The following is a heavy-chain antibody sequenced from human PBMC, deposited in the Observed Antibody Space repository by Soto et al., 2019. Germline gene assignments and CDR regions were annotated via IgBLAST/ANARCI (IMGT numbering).Heavy chain of an antibody. D-gene: IGHD4-17*01. V-gene: IGHV1-3*01. Sequence: ASVKVSCKASGYTFSGSVMHWVRQAPGQRLEWMGWINADNGNTKYSQKFQDRVTITRDTSASTAYMELSSLRSEDTTVYYCATEPDATTVTSLDYWGQGTLVTVSP. CDR1: GYTFSGSV. CDR2: INADNGNT. CDR3: ATEPDATTVTSLDY. J-gene: IGHJ4*02.